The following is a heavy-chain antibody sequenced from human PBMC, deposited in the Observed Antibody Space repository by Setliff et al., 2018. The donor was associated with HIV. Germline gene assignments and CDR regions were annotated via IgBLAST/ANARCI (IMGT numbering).Heavy chain of an antibody. D-gene: IGHD3-10*01. J-gene: IGHJ4*01. CDR3: ARGALLAVFDFDY. V-gene: IGHV1-3*01. CDR1: GYTFTTYS. CDR2: INVGNGDT. Sequence: ASVKVSCKASGYTFTTYSLHWVRQAPGQSLEWMGWINVGNGDTKYSQKLQGRITITRDTSANTAYMELSSLRSDDTAVYFCARGALLAVFDFDYWGHGTLVTVSS.